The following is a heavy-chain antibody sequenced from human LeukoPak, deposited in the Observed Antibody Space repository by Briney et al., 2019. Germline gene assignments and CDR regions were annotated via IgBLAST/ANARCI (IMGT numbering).Heavy chain of an antibody. D-gene: IGHD2-2*01. J-gene: IGHJ5*02. Sequence: GASVKVSCKASGYTFNSYGVDWVRQAPGQGLEWMGWINPNSGGTNYAQKFQGRVTMTRDTSISTAYMELSRLRSDDTAVYYCARDGGVVPAAILSGFDPWGQGTLVTVSS. V-gene: IGHV1-2*02. CDR2: INPNSGGT. CDR1: GYTFNSYG. CDR3: ARDGGVVPAAILSGFDP.